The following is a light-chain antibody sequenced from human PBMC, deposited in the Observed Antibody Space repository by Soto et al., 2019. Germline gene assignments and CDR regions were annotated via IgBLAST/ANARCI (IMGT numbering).Light chain of an antibody. CDR3: SSYTNINTRACV. Sequence: QSALAPPASVSGSPGQSITISCTGTSGDIGSYNRVSWYQQHPGKAPKLIIYEVTDRPSGVSNRFSGSKSGNTASLTISGLQAEDEAEYYRSSYTNINTRACVFGTGTKVTVL. J-gene: IGLJ1*01. CDR1: SGDIGSYNR. V-gene: IGLV2-14*01. CDR2: EVT.